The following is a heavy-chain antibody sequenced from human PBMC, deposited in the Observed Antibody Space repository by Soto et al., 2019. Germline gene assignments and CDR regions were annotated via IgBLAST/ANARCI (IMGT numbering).Heavy chain of an antibody. CDR2: IYYSGST. Sequence: QVQLQESGPGLVKPSQTLSLTCTVSGGSISSGGYYWSWIRQHPGKGLEWIGYIYYSGSTYYNPSLKSRVTISVDTSKNQFSLKLSSVTAADTAVYYCARVHMVRGVISKGMDVWGQGTTVTVSS. CDR1: GGSISSGGYY. D-gene: IGHD3-10*01. V-gene: IGHV4-31*03. CDR3: ARVHMVRGVISKGMDV. J-gene: IGHJ6*02.